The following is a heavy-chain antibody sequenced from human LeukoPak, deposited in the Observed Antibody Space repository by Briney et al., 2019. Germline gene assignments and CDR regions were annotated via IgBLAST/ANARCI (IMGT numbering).Heavy chain of an antibody. J-gene: IGHJ3*02. D-gene: IGHD3-3*01. CDR2: IYHSGST. CDR3: ARDRVRFFSDAIDI. Sequence: SETLSLTCTVSGGSISNYYWSWIRQPPGKGLEWIGYIYHSGSTYYNPSLKSRVTISVDRSKNQFSLKLSSVTAADTAVYYCARDRVRFFSDAIDIWGQGTMVTVSS. V-gene: IGHV4-59*12. CDR1: GGSISNYY.